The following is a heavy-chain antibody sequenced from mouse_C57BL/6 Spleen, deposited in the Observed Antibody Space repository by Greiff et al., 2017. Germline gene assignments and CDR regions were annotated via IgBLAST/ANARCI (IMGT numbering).Heavy chain of an antibody. CDR2: IDPSDSET. Sequence: QVQLQQPGAELVRPGSSVKLSCKASGYTFTSYWMHWVKQRPIQGLEWIGNIDPSDSETHYNQKVKDKATLTVDKSSSTAYMQLSSLTSEDSAVDYCAGQLIYDGYQGFAYWGQGTLVTVSA. J-gene: IGHJ3*01. CDR1: GYTFTSYW. CDR3: AGQLIYDGYQGFAY. V-gene: IGHV1-52*01. D-gene: IGHD2-3*01.